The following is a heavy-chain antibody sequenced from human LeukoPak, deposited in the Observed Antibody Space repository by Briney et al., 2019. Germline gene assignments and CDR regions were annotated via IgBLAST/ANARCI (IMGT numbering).Heavy chain of an antibody. D-gene: IGHD3-10*01. Sequence: PGGSLRLSCTVSGFTVSSDSMSWVRQAPGKGLEWVSFIYSGGSTHYSDSVKGRFTISRDNSKNTLYLQMNSLRAEDTAVYYCARDRSQEFDPWGQGTLVTVSS. V-gene: IGHV3-53*01. CDR3: ARDRSQEFDP. CDR2: IYSGGST. J-gene: IGHJ5*02. CDR1: GFTVSSDS.